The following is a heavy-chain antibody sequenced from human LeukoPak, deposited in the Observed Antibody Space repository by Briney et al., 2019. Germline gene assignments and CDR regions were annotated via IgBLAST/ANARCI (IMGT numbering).Heavy chain of an antibody. V-gene: IGHV1-46*01. CDR3: ARDGQLERASPEYYFDY. J-gene: IGHJ4*02. Sequence: ASVKVSCKASGYTFTRYYMHWVRQAPGQGLEWVGIINSRGGSTSYAQKFQGRVTMTRDMSTSTVYMELSSLRSEDTAVYYCARDGQLERASPEYYFDYWGQGTLVTVSS. CDR1: GYTFTRYY. CDR2: INSRGGST. D-gene: IGHD1-1*01.